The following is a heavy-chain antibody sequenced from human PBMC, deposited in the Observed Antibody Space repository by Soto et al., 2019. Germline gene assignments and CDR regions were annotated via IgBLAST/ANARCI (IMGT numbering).Heavy chain of an antibody. V-gene: IGHV1-69*08. J-gene: IGHJ4*02. Sequence: QVQLVQSGAEVKKPGSSVKVSCKASGGTFSSYTISWVRQAPGQGLEWMGRIIPILGIANYAQKFQGRVTITADKSTSTAYMELSSLRSEDTAVYYWGRDSHGGGDYWGQGTLVTVSS. CDR1: GGTFSSYT. CDR3: GRDSHGGGDY. D-gene: IGHD3-16*01. CDR2: IIPILGIA.